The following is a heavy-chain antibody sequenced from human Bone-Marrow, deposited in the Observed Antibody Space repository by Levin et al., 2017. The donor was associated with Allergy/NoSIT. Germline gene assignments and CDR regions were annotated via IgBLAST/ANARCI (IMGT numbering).Heavy chain of an antibody. Sequence: LSLTCVASGFTFSAYSMNWVRQTPEKGLEWFSYIDSRGSTVYYADSVEGRFTISRDNAANTVYLQMYSLRDEDTATYYCARENQGWGRGTLVTVSS. CDR1: GFTFSAYS. V-gene: IGHV3-48*02. J-gene: IGHJ4*02. CDR3: ARENQG. CDR2: IDSRGSTV.